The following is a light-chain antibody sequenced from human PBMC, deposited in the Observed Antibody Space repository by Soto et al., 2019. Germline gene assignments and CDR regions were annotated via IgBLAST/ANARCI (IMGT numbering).Light chain of an antibody. CDR3: LSYAITGSVV. V-gene: IGLV2-14*03. CDR2: DDN. J-gene: IGLJ2*01. CDR1: SSDVGGHKF. Sequence: QSVLSQPASVSRSPEQSITVACTGTSSDVGGHKFVSWYQLHPGKAPKVISYDDNYRPSGVSSRFSGSKSGNTASLTISGLLGEDEGDYYCLSYAITGSVVFGEGTKVTVL.